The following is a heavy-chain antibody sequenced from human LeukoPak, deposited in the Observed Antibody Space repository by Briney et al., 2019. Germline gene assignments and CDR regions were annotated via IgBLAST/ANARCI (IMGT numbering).Heavy chain of an antibody. V-gene: IGHV1-46*01. CDR1: GYTFTSYY. CDR2: INPVGSST. J-gene: IGHJ6*02. CDR3: ARDQTPDGMDV. Sequence: ASVKVSCKASGYTFTSYYMHWVRQAPGQGLEWMGIINPVGSSTSYAQKFQGRVTMTRDTSTSTVYMELSSLRSEDTAVYYCARDQTPDGMDVWGQGTTVTVSS.